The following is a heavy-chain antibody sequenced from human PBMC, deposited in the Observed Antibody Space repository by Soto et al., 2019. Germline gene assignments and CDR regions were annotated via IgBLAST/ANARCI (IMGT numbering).Heavy chain of an antibody. J-gene: IGHJ4*02. CDR3: ATRSPAFDY. CDR2: ITTDKGKT. V-gene: IGHV1-18*01. Sequence: ASVKVSCKASGYTFPSYGITWVRQAPGQGLEWMGWITTDKGKTTYAQRFQGRVTMTTDTSTRTGYMELRSLTSDDTAIYYCATRSPAFDYWGQGTLVTVSS. CDR1: GYTFPSYG.